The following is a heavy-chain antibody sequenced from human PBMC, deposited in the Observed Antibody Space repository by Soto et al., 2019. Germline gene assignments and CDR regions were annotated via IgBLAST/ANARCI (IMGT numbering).Heavy chain of an antibody. D-gene: IGHD3-22*01. V-gene: IGHV1-2*04. Sequence: ASVKVSCKASGYSFTGYYMHLVRQAPGQGLEWMGWINPTSGGTNYAQKFQGWVTMTRDTSISTAYMELSRLRSDDTAVYYCAFDSSGYEDGPFDYWGQGTLVTVSS. CDR1: GYSFTGYY. CDR2: INPTSGGT. CDR3: AFDSSGYEDGPFDY. J-gene: IGHJ4*02.